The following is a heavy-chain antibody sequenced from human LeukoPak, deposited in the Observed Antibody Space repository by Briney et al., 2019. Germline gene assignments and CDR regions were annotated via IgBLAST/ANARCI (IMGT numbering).Heavy chain of an antibody. CDR3: ARKGGLGRGGSYGSNTDY. Sequence: EASVKVSCKASGYTFTSYGISWVRQAPGQGLEWMGWISAYNGNTNYVQKLQGRVTMTTDTSTSTAYMELRSLRSDDTAVYYCARKGGLGRGGSYGSNTDYWGQGTLVTVSS. J-gene: IGHJ4*02. D-gene: IGHD1-26*01. CDR2: ISAYNGNT. CDR1: GYTFTSYG. V-gene: IGHV1-18*01.